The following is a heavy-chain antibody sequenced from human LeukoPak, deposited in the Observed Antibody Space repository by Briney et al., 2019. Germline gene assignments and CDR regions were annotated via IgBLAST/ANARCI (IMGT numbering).Heavy chain of an antibody. D-gene: IGHD5-18*01. CDR1: GGSISSSSYY. CDR3: ARVASGYSYGYHY. J-gene: IGHJ4*02. V-gene: IGHV4-39*01. CDR2: IYYSGST. Sequence: SETLSLTCTVSGGSISSSSYYWGWIRQPSGKGLEWIGSIYYSGSTYYNPSLKSRVTISVDTSKNQFSLKLSSVTAADTAVYYCARVASGYSYGYHYWGQGTLVTVSS.